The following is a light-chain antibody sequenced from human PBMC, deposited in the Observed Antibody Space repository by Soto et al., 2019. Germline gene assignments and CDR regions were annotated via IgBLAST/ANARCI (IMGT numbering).Light chain of an antibody. Sequence: DIVLTQSPGTLSLSPGERATLSCRASLSLSSFLAWYQQKSGQAPRLLIYGVSRRATGIPDRFSGSGSGTDFTLTIASLEPEDFAVYYCQQYGSAPMFTFGQGTKLEIK. CDR2: GVS. CDR1: LSLSSF. J-gene: IGKJ2*01. CDR3: QQYGSAPMFT. V-gene: IGKV3-20*01.